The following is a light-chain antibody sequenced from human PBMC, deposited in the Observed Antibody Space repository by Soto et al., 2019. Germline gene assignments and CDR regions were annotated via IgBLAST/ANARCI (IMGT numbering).Light chain of an antibody. CDR1: QSVSSN. V-gene: IGKV3-15*01. CDR2: GAS. CDR3: QQYNNWPPGT. Sequence: EIVMTQSPATLSVSPGERATLSCRASQSVSSNLAWYQQKPGQAPRLLIYGASTRATGTPARFSGSGSETEFTLTISSLQSEDFAVYYCQQYNNWPPGTFGQGTKVDIK. J-gene: IGKJ1*01.